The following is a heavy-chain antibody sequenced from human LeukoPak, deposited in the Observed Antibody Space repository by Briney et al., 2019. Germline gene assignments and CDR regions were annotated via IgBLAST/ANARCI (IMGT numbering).Heavy chain of an antibody. CDR2: ISSSSSYI. Sequence: PGGSLRLSCAASGFTFSSYSMNWVRQAPGKGLEWASSISSSSSYIYYADSVKGRFTISRDNAKNSLYLQMNSLRAEDTAVYYCARVPLDYYDSSLAFDIWGQGTMVTVSS. J-gene: IGHJ3*02. CDR1: GFTFSSYS. D-gene: IGHD3-22*01. V-gene: IGHV3-21*01. CDR3: ARVPLDYYDSSLAFDI.